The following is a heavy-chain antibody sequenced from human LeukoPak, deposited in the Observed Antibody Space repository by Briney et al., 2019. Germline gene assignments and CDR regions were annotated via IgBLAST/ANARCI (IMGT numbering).Heavy chain of an antibody. CDR2: IYPGDSDT. J-gene: IGHJ3*02. D-gene: IGHD6-13*01. Sequence: GESLKISCKGSGYSFTSYWIGWVRQLPGKGLEWMGIIYPGDSDTRYSPSFQGQVTISADKSISTAYLQWSSLKASDTAMYYCASAIAAAGTRSFDAFDIWGQGTMVTVSS. V-gene: IGHV5-51*01. CDR1: GYSFTSYW. CDR3: ASAIAAAGTRSFDAFDI.